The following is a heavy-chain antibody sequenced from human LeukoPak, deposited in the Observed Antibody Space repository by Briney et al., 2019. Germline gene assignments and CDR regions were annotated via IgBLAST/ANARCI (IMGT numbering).Heavy chain of an antibody. J-gene: IGHJ5*02. V-gene: IGHV4-38-2*02. CDR1: GYSISSGYY. CDR2: IYHSGST. CDR3: ARGRVVGASGGINWFDP. D-gene: IGHD1-26*01. Sequence: SETLSLTCTVSGYSISSGYYWGWIRQPPGEGLEWIGSIYHSGSTYYNPSLKSRVTISVDTSKNQFSLKLSSVTAADTAVYYCARGRVVGASGGINWFDPWGQGTLVTVSS.